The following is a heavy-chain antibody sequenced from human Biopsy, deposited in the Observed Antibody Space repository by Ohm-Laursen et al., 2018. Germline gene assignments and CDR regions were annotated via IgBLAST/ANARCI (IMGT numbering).Heavy chain of an antibody. V-gene: IGHV3-23*01. D-gene: IGHD1-7*01. CDR3: AKVPREELSYYYSMDV. CDR1: GISFSRSA. CDR2: ITASGGTT. J-gene: IGHJ6*02. Sequence: SLRLSCTASGISFSRSAMNWVRQAPGKGLEWVSGITASGGTTYYADSVKGRFTISGDNSNNTLYLQMNSLRDDDTAVYYCAKVPREELSYYYSMDVWGQGTTVTVSS.